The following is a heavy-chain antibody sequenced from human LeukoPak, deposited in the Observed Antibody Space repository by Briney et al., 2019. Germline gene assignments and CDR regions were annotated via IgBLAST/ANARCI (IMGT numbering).Heavy chain of an antibody. D-gene: IGHD5-12*01. V-gene: IGHV1-2*02. CDR3: AKGGRGYDPEQWFDP. J-gene: IGHJ5*02. Sequence: GASVKVSCKASGYTFTDYYMHWVRQAPGQGLEWMGWINPNSGGTNYAQKLQGRVTMTTDTSTSTAYMELRSLRSDDTAVYYCAKGGRGYDPEQWFDPWGQGTLVTVSS. CDR2: INPNSGGT. CDR1: GYTFTDYY.